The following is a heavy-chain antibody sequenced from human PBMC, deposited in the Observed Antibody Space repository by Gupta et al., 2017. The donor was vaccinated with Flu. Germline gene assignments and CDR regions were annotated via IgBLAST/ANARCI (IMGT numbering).Heavy chain of an antibody. CDR3: ARDDGIKSVDY. Sequence: STYGMAWIRQAPGKGLEWVANLKPDGTDEYYLDSVEGRFTVSRDNAKKSLYLQMNSLRAEDTAVYYCARDDGIKSVDYWGQGTLVTVSS. CDR1: STYG. D-gene: IGHD1-26*01. CDR2: LKPDGTDE. V-gene: IGHV3-7*01. J-gene: IGHJ4*02.